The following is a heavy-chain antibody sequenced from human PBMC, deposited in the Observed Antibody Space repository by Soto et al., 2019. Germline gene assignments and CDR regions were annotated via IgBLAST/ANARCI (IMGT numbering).Heavy chain of an antibody. V-gene: IGHV4-39*01. CDR2: IDYSGST. D-gene: IGHD2-21*02. CDR1: GGITSTYNYY. J-gene: IGHJ6*04. CDR3: SRGRNCYLMAF. Sequence: PSETLPHTTAGSGGITSTYNYYWVWIRQPPGKGLEWIGSIDYSGSTYYNPSLKSRVTISVDASKNQFSLQVSSGTAADTAVYVCSRGRNCYLMAFSGKGTTV.